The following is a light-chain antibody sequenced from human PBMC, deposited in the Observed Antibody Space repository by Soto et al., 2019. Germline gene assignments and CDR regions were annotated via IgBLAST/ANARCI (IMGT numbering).Light chain of an antibody. V-gene: IGKV2-30*02. CDR1: YSLIHSDGDTY. CDR3: MQGTHWPWT. J-gene: IGKJ1*01. CDR2: EVS. Sequence: DVVMTPSPLSLPVTLGQPASISCRSSYSLIHSDGDTYLNWFQQRPGQSPRRLIYEVSNRDSGVPERFSGSGSGTDFTLKISRVEAEDVGIYYCMQGTHWPWTFGQGTEVETK.